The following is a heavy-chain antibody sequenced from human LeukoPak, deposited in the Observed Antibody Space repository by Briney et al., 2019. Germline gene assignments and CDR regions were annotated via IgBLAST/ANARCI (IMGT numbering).Heavy chain of an antibody. CDR3: ARDISASYYDSSGYYPFDY. Sequence: VGSLSISCAASGFTFTIYSMNWVRQAPGKGLDWVSSISSSSSYIYYADSVKGRFTISRDNAKNSLYLQMNSLRAEDTAVYYCARDISASYYDSSGYYPFDYWGQGTLVTVSS. CDR2: ISSSSSYI. D-gene: IGHD3-22*01. V-gene: IGHV3-21*01. CDR1: GFTFTIYS. J-gene: IGHJ4*02.